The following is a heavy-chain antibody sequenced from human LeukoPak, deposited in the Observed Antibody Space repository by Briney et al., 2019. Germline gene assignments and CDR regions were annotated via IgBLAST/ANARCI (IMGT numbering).Heavy chain of an antibody. CDR2: ISSSSSYI. CDR1: GFTFNIYS. V-gene: IGHV3-21*01. Sequence: GGSLRLSCAASGFTFNIYSMSWVRQAPGRGLEWVSSISSSSSYIYYADSVKGRFTISRDNAKNSLYLQMNSLRAEDTAVYYCASMIAAKDYWGQGTLVTVSS. J-gene: IGHJ4*02. D-gene: IGHD2-15*01. CDR3: ASMIAAKDY.